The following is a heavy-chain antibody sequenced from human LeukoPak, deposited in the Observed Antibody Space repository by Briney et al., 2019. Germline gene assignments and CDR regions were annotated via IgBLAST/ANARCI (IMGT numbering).Heavy chain of an antibody. J-gene: IGHJ4*02. D-gene: IGHD3-22*01. V-gene: IGHV4-4*07. CDR1: GGSISSYY. CDR3: AREIGDYYDSSGYRTYYCDY. Sequence: PSETLSLTCTVSGGSISSYYWSWIRQPAGKGLEWIGRIYTSGSTNYNPSLKSRVTMSVDTSKNQISLKLSSVTAADTAVYYCAREIGDYYDSSGYRTYYCDYWGQGTLVTVSS. CDR2: IYTSGST.